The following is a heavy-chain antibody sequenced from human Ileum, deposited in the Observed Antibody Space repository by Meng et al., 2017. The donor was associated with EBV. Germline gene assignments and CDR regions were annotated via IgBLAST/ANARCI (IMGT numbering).Heavy chain of an antibody. V-gene: IGHV3-11*04. CDR1: GFGFSDYY. CDR3: AKERRGFYAES. CDR2: MSGSGTTI. J-gene: IGHJ5*02. Sequence: QEQLVESGGGLVKPGGSLRLSCVASGFGFSDYYMNWIRQLPGKGLEWISSMSGSGTTIVYADSVKGRFTISRDNSRNMLYLDMNSLRNEDTAVYYCAKERRGFYAESWGQGTLVTVSS. D-gene: IGHD3-10*01.